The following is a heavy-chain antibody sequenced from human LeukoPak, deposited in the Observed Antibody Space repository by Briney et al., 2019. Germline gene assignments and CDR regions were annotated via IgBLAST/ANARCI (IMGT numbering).Heavy chain of an antibody. CDR1: GFTFSSYA. CDR2: ISGSGGST. D-gene: IGHD3/OR15-3a*01. CDR3: AKKKLDTDAFDI. J-gene: IGHJ3*02. Sequence: GGSLRLSCAASGFTFSSYAMTWVRQAPGKGLERVSAISGSGGSTFYEDSVKGRFTISRDNSKNTLYLQMNSLRAEDTAVYYCAKKKLDTDAFDIWGQGTMVTVSS. V-gene: IGHV3-23*01.